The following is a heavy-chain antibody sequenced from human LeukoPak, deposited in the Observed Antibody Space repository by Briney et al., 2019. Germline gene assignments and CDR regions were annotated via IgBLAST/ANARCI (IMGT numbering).Heavy chain of an antibody. CDR1: GYTFTSYD. V-gene: IGHV1-8*01. D-gene: IGHD3-10*01. J-gene: IGHJ5*02. CDR2: MNPNSGNT. CDR3: ARRRIITMVRGAYNWFDP. Sequence: ASVKVSCKASGYTFTSYDINWVRQATGQGLEWMGWMNPNSGNTGYAQKFQGRVTMTRNTSISTAYMELSSLRSEDTAVYYCARRRIITMVRGAYNWFDPWGQGTLVTVSS.